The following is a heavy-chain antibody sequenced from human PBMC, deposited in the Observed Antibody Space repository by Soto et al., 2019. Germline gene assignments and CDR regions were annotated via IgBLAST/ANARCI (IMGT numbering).Heavy chain of an antibody. CDR2: MNPNSGNT. CDR3: ARGRRSSGWYSPYSD. CDR1: GYTFTIYD. D-gene: IGHD6-19*01. V-gene: IGHV1-8*02. J-gene: IGHJ1*01. Sequence: ASVKVSCTASGYTFTIYDINWVRKATGQGLEWMGWMNPNSGNTGYAQKFQGRVTMTRNTSISTAYMELSSLRSEDTAVYYCARGRRSSGWYSPYSDWGQDTLVTVSS.